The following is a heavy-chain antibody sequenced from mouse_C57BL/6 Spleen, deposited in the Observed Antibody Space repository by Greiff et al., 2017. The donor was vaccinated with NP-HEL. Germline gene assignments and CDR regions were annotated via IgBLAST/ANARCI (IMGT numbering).Heavy chain of an antibody. CDR1: GYTFTDYY. Sequence: EVQLQQSGPELVKPGASVKISCKASGYTFTDYYMNWVKQSHGKSLEWIGDINPNNGGTSYNQKFKGKATLTVDKSSSTAYMELRSLTSEDSAVYYWAEGTAQATYYAMDYWGQGTSVTVSS. V-gene: IGHV1-26*01. CDR2: INPNNGGT. D-gene: IGHD3-2*02. CDR3: AEGTAQATYYAMDY. J-gene: IGHJ4*01.